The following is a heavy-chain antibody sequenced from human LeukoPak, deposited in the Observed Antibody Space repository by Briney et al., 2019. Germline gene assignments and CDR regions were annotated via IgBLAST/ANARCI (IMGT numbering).Heavy chain of an antibody. D-gene: IGHD3-22*01. CDR3: ARAVTSYYDGSGYS. V-gene: IGHV3-7*04. Sequence: GGSLRLSCAASGFTFSSYAMSWVRQAPGRGLEWVANIKQDGTEKYYVDSVKGRFTISRDNAKNSLYLQMNGLRAEDTSVYYCARAVTSYYDGSGYSWGQGTLVTVSS. CDR1: GFTFSSYA. J-gene: IGHJ4*02. CDR2: IKQDGTEK.